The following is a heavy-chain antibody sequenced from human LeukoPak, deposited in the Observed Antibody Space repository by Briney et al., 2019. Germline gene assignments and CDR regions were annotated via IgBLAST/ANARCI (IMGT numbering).Heavy chain of an antibody. D-gene: IGHD5-12*01. J-gene: IGHJ4*02. CDR1: GFTFGDYA. V-gene: IGHV3-49*04. CDR2: IRSKAYGGTT. CDR3: TRSGDATRGYSGYESDY. Sequence: GRSLRLSCTASGFTFGDYAMSWVRQAPGKGLECVGFIRSKAYGGTTEYAASVKGRFTISRDDSKSIVYLQMNSLKTEDTAVYYCTRSGDATRGYSGYESDYWGQGTLVTVSS.